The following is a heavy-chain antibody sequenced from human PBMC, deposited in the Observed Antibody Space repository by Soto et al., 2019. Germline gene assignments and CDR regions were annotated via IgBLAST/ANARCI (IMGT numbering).Heavy chain of an antibody. Sequence: PGGSLRLSCPVSGFTFSSYCTHWVRQAPGKGLEWEAVISYDGSNKSYADSVKDRFTLSRDHSKHTLYLRTDDLGADYTAMYYCGKDRYSNPLWGQGTLVTVSS. CDR3: GKDRYSNPL. J-gene: IGHJ4*02. CDR1: GFTFSSYC. V-gene: IGHV3-30*18. CDR2: ISYDGSNK. D-gene: IGHD2-15*01.